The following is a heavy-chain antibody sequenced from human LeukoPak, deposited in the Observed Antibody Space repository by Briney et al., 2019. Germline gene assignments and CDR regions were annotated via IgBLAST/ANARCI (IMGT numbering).Heavy chain of an antibody. CDR3: ARSRSGWLPYDY. D-gene: IGHD5-18*01. CDR1: GFTVSSNE. CDR2: ISGGST. V-gene: IGHV3-38-3*01. J-gene: IGHJ4*02. Sequence: GGSLRLSCAASGFTVSSNEMSWVRQAPGKGPEWVSSISGGSTYYADSRKGRFTISRDNAKNSLYLQMNSLRVEDTAVYYCARSRSGWLPYDYWGQGTPVTVSS.